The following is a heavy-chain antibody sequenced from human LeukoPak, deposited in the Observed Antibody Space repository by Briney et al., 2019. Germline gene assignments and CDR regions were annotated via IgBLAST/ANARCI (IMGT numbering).Heavy chain of an antibody. CDR3: ARLGPPRAYYYDSSPFDY. J-gene: IGHJ4*02. V-gene: IGHV4-59*08. Sequence: SGTLSLTCTVSGGSISSYYWSWIRQPPGKGLEWIGYIYYSGSTNYNPSLKSRVTISVDTSKNQFSLKLSSVTAADTAVYYCARLGPPRAYYYDSSPFDYWGQGTLVTVSS. CDR1: GGSISSYY. CDR2: IYYSGST. D-gene: IGHD3-22*01.